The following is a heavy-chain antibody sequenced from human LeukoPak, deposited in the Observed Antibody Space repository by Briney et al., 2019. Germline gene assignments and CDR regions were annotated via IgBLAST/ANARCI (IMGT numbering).Heavy chain of an antibody. J-gene: IGHJ4*02. D-gene: IGHD3-16*01. Sequence: GGSLTLSCSASGFTFSSYGEHWVRHAPAKGVEGVAVISYDESNKYYADSVKSRLIISRDNSKNTLYPQVHSLRADATPVFYCVGARTRGGGDFDYWGQGTLVTVSS. CDR2: ISYDESNK. CDR1: GFTFSSYG. V-gene: IGHV3-30*03. CDR3: VGARTRGGGDFDY.